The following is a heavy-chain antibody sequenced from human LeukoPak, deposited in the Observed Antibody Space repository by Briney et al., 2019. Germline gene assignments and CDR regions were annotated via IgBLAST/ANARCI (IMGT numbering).Heavy chain of an antibody. J-gene: IGHJ4*02. Sequence: GGSLRLSCAASGFTFSSYAMSWVRQAPGKGLEWVSAISGSGGSTYYADSVRGRFTISRDNGKNSLYLQMDSLRDDDTAAYYCVTDNNWAFDYWGQGILVTVSS. CDR3: VTDNNWAFDY. CDR2: ISGSGGST. D-gene: IGHD3-16*01. CDR1: GFTFSSYA. V-gene: IGHV3-23*01.